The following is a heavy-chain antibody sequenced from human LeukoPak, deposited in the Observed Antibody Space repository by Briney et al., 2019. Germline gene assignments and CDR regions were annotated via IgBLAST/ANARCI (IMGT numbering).Heavy chain of an antibody. Sequence: ASVKVSCKASGYIFTDYYLHWVRQAPGQGLEWMGWIKPESGRTHYAQKFQGGVTMTRDTSISTAYMELSSLRSEDTAVYYCARVRSDFWSGYSLDIWGQGTMVTVSS. D-gene: IGHD3-3*01. J-gene: IGHJ3*02. CDR2: IKPESGRT. CDR1: GYIFTDYY. V-gene: IGHV1-2*02. CDR3: ARVRSDFWSGYSLDI.